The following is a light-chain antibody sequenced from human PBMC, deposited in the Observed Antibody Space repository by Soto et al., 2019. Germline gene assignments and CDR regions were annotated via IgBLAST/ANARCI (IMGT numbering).Light chain of an antibody. Sequence: DIVMTQSPLSLPVTPGEPASISCRSSQILLHTNGYNSLDWYLQKPGQSPQALIYLGSNRSSGVPDRFSGSGSGTDFTLKISRVEAEDVGVYYCMQPLQTPRTFGQGTKVEIK. J-gene: IGKJ1*01. CDR2: LGS. CDR1: QILLHTNGYNS. CDR3: MQPLQTPRT. V-gene: IGKV2-28*01.